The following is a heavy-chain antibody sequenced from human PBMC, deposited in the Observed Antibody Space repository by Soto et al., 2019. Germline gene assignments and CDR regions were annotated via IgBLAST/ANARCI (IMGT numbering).Heavy chain of an antibody. CDR1: GGSFSGYY. Sequence: SETLSLTCAVYGGSFSGYYWSWIRQPPGKGLEWIGEINHSGSTNYNPSLKSRVTISVDTSKNQFSLKLSSVTAADTAVYYCARGMNYAERFDPWGQGTLVTVSS. CDR2: INHSGST. J-gene: IGHJ5*02. V-gene: IGHV4-34*01. D-gene: IGHD1-7*01. CDR3: ARGMNYAERFDP.